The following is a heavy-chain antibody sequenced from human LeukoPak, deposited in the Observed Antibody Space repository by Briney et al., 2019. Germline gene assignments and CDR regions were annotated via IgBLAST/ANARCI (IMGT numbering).Heavy chain of an antibody. V-gene: IGHV1-18*01. CDR1: GYTFTSYG. Sequence: ASVKVSCKASGYTFTSYGISWVRQAPGQGLEWMGWVSPYNDNTNYAQKLQGRVTMTTDTYTSTAYMELRSLRSDDTAVYYCARGGSSGWRTPNDDYWGQGTLVTVSS. CDR2: VSPYNDNT. J-gene: IGHJ4*02. CDR3: ARGGSSGWRTPNDDY. D-gene: IGHD6-19*01.